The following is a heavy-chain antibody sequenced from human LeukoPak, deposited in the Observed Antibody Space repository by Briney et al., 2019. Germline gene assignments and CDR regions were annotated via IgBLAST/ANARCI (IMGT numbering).Heavy chain of an antibody. CDR3: AKDSYSSGWSPDN. Sequence: GGSLRLSCAASGFSFSDNYMSWIRQAPGKGLEWVSYISNSGSYTNYPDSVKGRFTISRDNAKNSLYLQMNSLRAEDTAVYYCAKDSYSSGWSPDNWGQGTLVTVSS. CDR2: ISNSGSYT. V-gene: IGHV3-11*06. J-gene: IGHJ4*02. CDR1: GFSFSDNY. D-gene: IGHD6-19*01.